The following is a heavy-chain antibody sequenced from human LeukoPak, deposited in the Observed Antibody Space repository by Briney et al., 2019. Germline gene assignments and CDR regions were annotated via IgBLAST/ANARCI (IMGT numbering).Heavy chain of an antibody. CDR3: AELGITMIGGV. Sequence: GGSLRLSCAASGFTFSSFSMNWVRQAPGKGLEWVSSISSSSSYIYYAGSVKGRFTISRDNAKNSLYLQMNSLRAEDTAVYYCAELGITMIGGVWGKGTTVTISS. V-gene: IGHV3-21*01. CDR2: ISSSSSYI. J-gene: IGHJ6*04. CDR1: GFTFSSFS. D-gene: IGHD3-10*02.